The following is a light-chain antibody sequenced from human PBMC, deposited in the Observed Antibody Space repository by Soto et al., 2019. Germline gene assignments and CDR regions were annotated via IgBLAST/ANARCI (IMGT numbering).Light chain of an antibody. J-gene: IGKJ5*01. CDR2: GAS. V-gene: IGKV3-15*01. CDR3: QQYSSSPS. CDR1: QSVSTN. Sequence: DIVMTQSPTTLSVSPGESATLSCRASQSVSTNLAWYQQKPGQVPSLLIYGASTRASGIPARFSGSGSGTEFTLTIGSLQSEDFAVYYCQQYSSSPSFGQGTRLEIK.